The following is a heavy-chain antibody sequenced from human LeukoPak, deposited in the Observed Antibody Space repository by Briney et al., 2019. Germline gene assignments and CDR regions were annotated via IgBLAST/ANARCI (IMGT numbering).Heavy chain of an antibody. Sequence: ASVKVSCKASGYTFTSYYMHWVRQAPGQGLEWMGIINPSGGNTGYAQKFQGRVTITRNTSISTAYMELSSLRSEDTAVYYCARTRSFWSGYYTNYYYMDVWGKGTTVTVSS. CDR2: INPSGGNT. V-gene: IGHV1-46*01. CDR1: GYTFTSYY. J-gene: IGHJ6*03. D-gene: IGHD3-3*01. CDR3: ARTRSFWSGYYTNYYYMDV.